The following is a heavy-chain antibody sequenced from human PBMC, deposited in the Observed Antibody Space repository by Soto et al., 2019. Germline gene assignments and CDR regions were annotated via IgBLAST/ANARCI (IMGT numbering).Heavy chain of an antibody. CDR2: ISIRGGDE. CDR3: ARGTIVARQHLDY. V-gene: IGHV3-30*03. J-gene: IGHJ4*02. D-gene: IGHD6-6*01. CDR1: GFTFSSYA. Sequence: QVQLVESGGGVVQPGKSLRLSCAASGFTFSSYAMHWARQAPGKGLEWVTVISIRGGDEYYAESVRGRFTISRDDSKNTLYLQMDILRVEDTAVYYCARGTIVARQHLDYWGQGTLVTVS.